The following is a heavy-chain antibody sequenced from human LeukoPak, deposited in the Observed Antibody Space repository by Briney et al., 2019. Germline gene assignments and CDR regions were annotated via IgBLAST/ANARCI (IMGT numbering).Heavy chain of an antibody. D-gene: IGHD5-18*01. CDR1: GDSMSTYY. V-gene: IGHV4-59*01. CDR2: IYYSGDT. J-gene: IGHJ4*02. Sequence: SETLSLSCTVSGDSMSTYYSGWIRQPPGKGLEWIGYIYYSGDTTYNPSLKSRVTISVDASKNQFSLKLSSVTAADTAVYYCTIDKQLGDSWGQGALVTVSS. CDR3: TIDKQLGDS.